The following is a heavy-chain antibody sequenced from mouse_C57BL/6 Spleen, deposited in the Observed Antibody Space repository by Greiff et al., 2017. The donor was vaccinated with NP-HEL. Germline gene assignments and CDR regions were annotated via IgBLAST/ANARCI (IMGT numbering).Heavy chain of an antibody. V-gene: IGHV1-18*01. CDR3: ARRGHAHYYAMDY. CDR1: GYTFTDYN. CDR2: INPNNGGT. J-gene: IGHJ4*01. Sequence: VQLQQSGPELVKPGASVKIPCKASGYTFTDYNMDWVKQSHGKSLEWIGDINPNNGGTIYNQKFKGKATLTVDKSSSTAYMELRSLTSEDTAVYFCARRGHAHYYAMDYWGQGTSVTVAS.